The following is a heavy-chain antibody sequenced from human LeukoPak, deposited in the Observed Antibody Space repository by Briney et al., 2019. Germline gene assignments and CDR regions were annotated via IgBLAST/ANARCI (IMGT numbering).Heavy chain of an antibody. Sequence: GGSLRLSCAASGFTFSSFEMNWVRQAPGKGLEWIPYISSSGGTVSYADSVRGRFTISRDNAKNSLFLQMNSLRAEDTAVYYCARDYNNYGYLDYWGQGTLVTVSS. V-gene: IGHV3-48*03. CDR1: GFTFSSFE. CDR2: ISSSGGTV. D-gene: IGHD5-18*01. J-gene: IGHJ4*02. CDR3: ARDYNNYGYLDY.